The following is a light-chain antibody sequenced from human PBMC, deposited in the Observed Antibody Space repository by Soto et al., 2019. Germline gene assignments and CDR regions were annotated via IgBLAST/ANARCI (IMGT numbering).Light chain of an antibody. CDR3: QKYNSALWT. CDR2: AAS. J-gene: IGKJ1*01. CDR1: QGISNY. V-gene: IGKV1-27*01. Sequence: DIQMTQSPSSLSSSVGDRVTITCRASQGISNYLSWYQQKPGNVPKRLIYAASTLQSGVPSRFSGSGSGTDFTLTISSLQPEDVATYYCQKYNSALWTFGQGTKVEIK.